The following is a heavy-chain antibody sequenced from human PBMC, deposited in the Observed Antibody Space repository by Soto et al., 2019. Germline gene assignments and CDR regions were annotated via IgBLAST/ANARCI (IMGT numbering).Heavy chain of an antibody. J-gene: IGHJ4*02. V-gene: IGHV1-69*18. CDR3: AKDGSWDGGGDES. CDR2: IIPVFRTS. D-gene: IGHD3-16*01. CDR1: GVTFSSYA. Sequence: QVQLVQSGAELKKPGSSVKVSCSASGVTFSSYAFTWVRQAPGQGLEWMGNIIPVFRTSNYAQGFQGRLTISPDESTNTIYNEMRSLRSEDTAVYFCAKDGSWDGGGDESWDQGTLVIVSS.